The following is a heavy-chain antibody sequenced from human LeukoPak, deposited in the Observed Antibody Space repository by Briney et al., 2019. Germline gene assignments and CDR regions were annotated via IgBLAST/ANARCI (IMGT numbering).Heavy chain of an antibody. CDR3: TRGPTQLRLYYGMDV. CDR1: VFTFGEHA. J-gene: IGHJ6*02. V-gene: IGHV3-49*04. D-gene: IGHD5-18*01. Sequence: GGSLRLSWTTYVFTFGEHAMSWVRQAPGKGVEWVGFIRSKTYGGTTEYAESVKGRYTISRHDSKSIAYLQMNSLKTEDTALYYCTRGPTQLRLYYGMDVWGQGTKVTVSS. CDR2: IRSKTYGGTT.